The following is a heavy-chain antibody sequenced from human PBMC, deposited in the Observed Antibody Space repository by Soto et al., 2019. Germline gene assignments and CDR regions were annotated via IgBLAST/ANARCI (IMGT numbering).Heavy chain of an antibody. J-gene: IGHJ4*02. CDR2: ISGSGGTT. CDR3: AKDCDLSTVVSPSTGADY. D-gene: IGHD4-17*01. V-gene: IGHV3-23*01. CDR1: GFTFRNYA. Sequence: EVQLLESGGGLVQRGGSLSLSCAASGFTFRNYAMNWVRQAPGKGLEWVSAISGSGGTTYYADSVKGRFTISRDNSKNKLCLQLNSLRDEETTIYYCAKDCDLSTVVSPSTGADYWGQGTLVTVSS.